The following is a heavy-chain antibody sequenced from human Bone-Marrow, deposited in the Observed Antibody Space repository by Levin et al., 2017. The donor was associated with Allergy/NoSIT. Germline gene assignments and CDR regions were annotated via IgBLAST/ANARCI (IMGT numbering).Heavy chain of an antibody. D-gene: IGHD2-15*01. CDR2: ISSSSSYI. J-gene: IGHJ4*02. Sequence: GGSLRLSCAASGFTFSSYSMNWVRQAPGKGLEWVSSISSSSSYIYYADSVKGRFTISRDNAKNSLYLQMNSLRAEDTAVYYCARDVVAVRPSWFDYWGQGTLVTVSS. CDR1: GFTFSSYS. CDR3: ARDVVAVRPSWFDY. V-gene: IGHV3-21*01.